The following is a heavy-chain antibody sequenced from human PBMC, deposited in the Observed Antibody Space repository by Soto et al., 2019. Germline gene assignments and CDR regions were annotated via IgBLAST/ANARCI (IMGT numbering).Heavy chain of an antibody. CDR2: IYATGTT. CDR1: GAPISGFY. J-gene: IGHJ5*02. CDR3: VRDGTKTLRDWFDP. Sequence: XATLWRTCTVSGAPISGFYWSWIRKSAGKGLEWIGRIYATGTTDYNPSLKSRVMMSVDTSKKQFSLKLRSVTAADTAVYYCVRDGTKTLRDWFDPWGRGISVTVSS. V-gene: IGHV4-4*07. D-gene: IGHD1-1*01.